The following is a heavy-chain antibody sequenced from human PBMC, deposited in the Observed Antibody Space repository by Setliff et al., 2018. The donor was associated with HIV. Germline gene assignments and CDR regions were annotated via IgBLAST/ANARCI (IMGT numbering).Heavy chain of an antibody. CDR3: AKLPHSSAWYSPFYYFEY. CDR2: IKDDGSKT. D-gene: IGHD6-19*01. CDR1: GFTFSSRW. V-gene: IGHV3-74*03. Sequence: PGGSLRLSCVASGFTFSSRWMHWVRQAPGKGLEWVSLIKDDGSKTMYADSVRGRFTISRDNSKNTLFLEMSSLSADDTAIYYCAKLPHSSAWYSPFYYFEYWGQGTLVTVSS. J-gene: IGHJ4*02.